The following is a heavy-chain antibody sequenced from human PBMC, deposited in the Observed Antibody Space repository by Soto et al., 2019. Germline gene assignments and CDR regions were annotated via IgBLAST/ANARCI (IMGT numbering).Heavy chain of an antibody. D-gene: IGHD4-4*01. J-gene: IGHJ6*02. V-gene: IGHV1-69*01. CDR3: AGTVEIPYYHGMDV. CDR2: IIPIFGSP. Sequence: QVQLVQSGAEVKKPGSSVRVSCKASGGTLRSQAINGVRQAPGQGLEWMGGIIPIFGSPYYAQKFKGRVTITADESSISAYMELSSLRSEDTAVYYCAGTVEIPYYHGMDVWGQGPTVTVSS. CDR1: GGTLRSQA.